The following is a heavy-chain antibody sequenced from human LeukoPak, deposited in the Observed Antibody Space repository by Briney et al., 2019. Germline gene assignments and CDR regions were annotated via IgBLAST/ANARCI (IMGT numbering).Heavy chain of an antibody. V-gene: IGHV1-18*01. J-gene: IGHJ4*02. CDR3: ARAVRGYSYAYLPY. CDR1: GYTFTIYL. Sequence: ASVNVSCKASGYTFTIYLISWVRQVPGQRLEWMGWISGHNGNTDYAQKFKDRVTLTTDTSTSPAYMELRSLTSDDTAVYYCARAVRGYSYAYLPYWGQGTLVTVSS. CDR2: ISGHNGNT. D-gene: IGHD5-18*01.